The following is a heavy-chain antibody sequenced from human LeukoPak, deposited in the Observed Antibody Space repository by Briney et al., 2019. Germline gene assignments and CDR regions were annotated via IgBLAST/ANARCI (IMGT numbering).Heavy chain of an antibody. CDR2: ISSSSSYI. J-gene: IGHJ6*02. V-gene: IGHV3-21*01. CDR3: ARDENYDSSGYYFSYYGMDV. Sequence: GGSLRLSCAASGFTFSSYWMHWVRQAPGKGLEWVSSISSSSSYIYYADSVKGRFTISRDNAKNSLYLQMNSLRAEDTAVYYCARDENYDSSGYYFSYYGMDVWGQGTTVTVSS. CDR1: GFTFSSYW. D-gene: IGHD3-22*01.